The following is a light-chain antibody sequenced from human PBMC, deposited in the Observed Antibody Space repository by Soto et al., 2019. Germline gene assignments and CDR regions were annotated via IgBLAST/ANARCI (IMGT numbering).Light chain of an antibody. Sequence: QSVLTQPASVSGSPGQSITISCTGTSSDVGGYNYVSWYQQHPGKAPKLMIYEVSNRPSGVSNRFSGSKSGNTASLTISGLQAEDEADYSCSSYTSSSTLVVFGTGTKLTVL. CDR3: SSYTSSSTLVV. V-gene: IGLV2-14*01. CDR1: SSDVGGYNY. CDR2: EVS. J-gene: IGLJ1*01.